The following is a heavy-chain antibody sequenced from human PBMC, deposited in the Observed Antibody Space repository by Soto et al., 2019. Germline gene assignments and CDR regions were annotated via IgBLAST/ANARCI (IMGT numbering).Heavy chain of an antibody. CDR3: ATRGYSYYGMDV. CDR2: INHSGST. D-gene: IGHD3-16*01. V-gene: IGHV4-34*01. J-gene: IGHJ6*02. CDR1: GGSFSGYY. Sequence: PSETLALTCALYGGSFSGYYWSWIRQPPGKGLEWIGEINHSGSTNYNPSLKSRVTISVDTSKNQFSLKLSSVPAADTAVYYCATRGYSYYGMDVWGQGTTVTVSS.